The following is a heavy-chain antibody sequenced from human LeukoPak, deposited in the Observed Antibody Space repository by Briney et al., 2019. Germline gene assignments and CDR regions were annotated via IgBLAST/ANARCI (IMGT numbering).Heavy chain of an antibody. V-gene: IGHV1-18*01. D-gene: IGHD3-10*01. J-gene: IGHJ4*02. CDR3: ARHGRGGSGIYFDY. CDR2: ISGYSGNT. CDR1: VFTFTIYG. Sequence: ASVKVSRKSSVFTFTIYGFSWVRQAPGQGFEWMGWISGYSGNTNSTQNRQGRVTMTTDTSTNTVYMELRSLRSDDTAVYYCARHGRGGSGIYFDYWGQGTLVTVSS.